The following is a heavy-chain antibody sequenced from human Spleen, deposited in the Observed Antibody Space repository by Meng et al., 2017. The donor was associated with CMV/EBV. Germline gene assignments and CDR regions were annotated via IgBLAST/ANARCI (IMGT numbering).Heavy chain of an antibody. D-gene: IGHD1-14*01. J-gene: IGHJ4*02. V-gene: IGHV4-34*01. CDR1: GGSFSGYY. Sequence: SETLSLTCAVYGGSFSGYYWSWIRQPPGKGLEWIGEINHSGSTNYNPSLKSRVTISVDTTKNQFSLKLSSVTAAETAVYYCARVKKSNHGYYFDYWGQGTLVTVSS. CDR2: INHSGST. CDR3: ARVKKSNHGYYFDY.